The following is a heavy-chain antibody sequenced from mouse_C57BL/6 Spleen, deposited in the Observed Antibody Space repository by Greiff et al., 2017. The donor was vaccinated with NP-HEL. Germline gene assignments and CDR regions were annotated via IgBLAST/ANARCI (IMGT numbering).Heavy chain of an antibody. D-gene: IGHD3-3*01. CDR3: AREGDHYAMDY. CDR1: GYTFTSYW. V-gene: IGHV1-55*01. Sequence: QVQLQQPGAELVKPGASVKMSCKASGYTFTSYWITWVKQRPGQGLAWIGDIYPGSGSTNYNEKFKSKATLTVDTSSSTAYMQLSSLTSEDSAVYYCAREGDHYAMDYWGQGTSVTVSS. J-gene: IGHJ4*01. CDR2: IYPGSGST.